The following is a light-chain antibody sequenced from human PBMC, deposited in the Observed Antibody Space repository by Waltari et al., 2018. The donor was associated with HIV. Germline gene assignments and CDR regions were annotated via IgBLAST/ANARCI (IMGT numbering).Light chain of an antibody. CDR2: EAI. J-gene: IGLJ1*01. V-gene: IGLV2-14*02. CDR3: SSYAGSNNPYV. CDR1: SSDVGNYKL. Sequence: QSALTQPASVSGSPGQSLTIYCTGTSSDVGNYKLVSWYQQHPGKAPKLIIYEAIKRPSGVSDRISGSKSASTASLTISGLQADDEADYFCSSYAGSNNPYVFGTGTKVTVL.